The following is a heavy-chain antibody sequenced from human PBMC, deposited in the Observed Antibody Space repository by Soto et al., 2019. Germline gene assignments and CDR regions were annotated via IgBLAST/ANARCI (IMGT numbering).Heavy chain of an antibody. Sequence: SETLSLTCTVSGGSISSSSYYWGWIRQPPGKGLEWIVSIYYSGSTYYNPSLKSRVTISIDTSKNQFSLKLGSVTAADTAVYYCATSNSGTYFTRDYWGQGTLVTVSS. CDR2: IYYSGST. V-gene: IGHV4-39*07. J-gene: IGHJ4*02. CDR3: ATSNSGTYFTRDY. CDR1: GGSISSSSYY. D-gene: IGHD1-26*01.